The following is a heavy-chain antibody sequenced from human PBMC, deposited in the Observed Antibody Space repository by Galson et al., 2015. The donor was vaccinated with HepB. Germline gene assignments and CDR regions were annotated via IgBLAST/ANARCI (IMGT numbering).Heavy chain of an antibody. J-gene: IGHJ6*02. CDR1: GGSISSYY. D-gene: IGHD3-10*01. V-gene: IGHV4-59*01. Sequence: ETLSLTCTVSGGSISSYYWSWIRQPPGKGLEWIGYIYYSGSTNYNPSLKSRVTISVDTSKNQFSLKLSSVTAADTAVYYCARDGVYGSGSYRSRYYYGMDVWGQGTTVTVSS. CDR3: ARDGVYGSGSYRSRYYYGMDV. CDR2: IYYSGST.